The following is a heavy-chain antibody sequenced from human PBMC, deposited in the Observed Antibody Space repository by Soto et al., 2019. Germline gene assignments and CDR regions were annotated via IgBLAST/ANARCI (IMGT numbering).Heavy chain of an antibody. CDR2: IYYSGST. V-gene: IGHV4-31*03. CDR3: ARDYCSSTSCHTSSFDP. Sequence: PSETLSLTCTVSGGSISSGGYYWSWIRQHPGKGLEWIGYIYYSGSTYYNPSLKSRVTISVDTSKNQFSLKLSSVTAADTAVYYCARDYCSSTSCHTSSFDPWGQGTLVTVSS. D-gene: IGHD2-2*02. CDR1: GGSISSGGYY. J-gene: IGHJ5*02.